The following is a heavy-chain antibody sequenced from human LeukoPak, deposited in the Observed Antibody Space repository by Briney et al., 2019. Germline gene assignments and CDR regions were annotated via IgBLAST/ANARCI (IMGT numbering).Heavy chain of an antibody. D-gene: IGHD5-18*01. CDR3: ARGGYSYAVDY. CDR1: GFTFSSYA. Sequence: PGGSLRLSCAASGFTFSSYAMHWVRQAPGKGLEYVSAISSNGGSTYYANSVKGRFTISRDNSKNTLYLQMGSLRAEDMAVYYCARGGYSYAVDYWGQGTLVTVSS. V-gene: IGHV3-64*01. J-gene: IGHJ4*02. CDR2: ISSNGGST.